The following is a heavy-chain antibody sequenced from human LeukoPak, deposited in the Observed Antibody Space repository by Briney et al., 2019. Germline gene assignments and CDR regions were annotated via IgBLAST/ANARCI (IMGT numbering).Heavy chain of an antibody. V-gene: IGHV3-74*01. J-gene: IGHJ4*02. D-gene: IGHD3-10*01. Sequence: RGSLRLSCAASGFTFTNHWIHWVRQAPGKGLVWVSSIGQDGTVTVYADTVKGRFTISRDNAKSTLSLQLNSLSVDDTAVYYCARDYHYGQADYWGQGTLVTVFS. CDR1: GFTFTNHW. CDR3: ARDYHYGQADY. CDR2: IGQDGTVT.